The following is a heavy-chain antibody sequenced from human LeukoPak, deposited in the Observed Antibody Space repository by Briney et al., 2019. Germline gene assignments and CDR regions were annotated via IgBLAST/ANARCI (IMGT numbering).Heavy chain of an antibody. CDR2: ISSSSSYI. Sequence: PGRSLRLSCAASGFTFSSYSMNWVRQAPGKGLEWVSSISSSSSYIYYADSVKGRFTISRDNAKNSLYLQMNSLRAEDTAVYYCARDKSAVTIAALGYWGQGTLVTVSS. J-gene: IGHJ4*02. V-gene: IGHV3-21*01. D-gene: IGHD6-6*01. CDR1: GFTFSSYS. CDR3: ARDKSAVTIAALGY.